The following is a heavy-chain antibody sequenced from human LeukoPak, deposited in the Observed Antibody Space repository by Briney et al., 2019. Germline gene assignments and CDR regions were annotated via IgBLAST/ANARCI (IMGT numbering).Heavy chain of an antibody. J-gene: IGHJ6*03. V-gene: IGHV4-59*01. D-gene: IGHD2-8*01. CDR2: IYYSGST. CDR3: ARVADCTNGVCYSDYYYYMDV. Sequence: SETLSLTCTVSGGSISSYYWSWIRQPPGKGVEWIGYIYYSGSTNYNPSLKRRVTIAVEKSKNKFSQKRRYSASGDKAVYYCARVADCTNGVCYSDYYYYMDVWGKGTTVTVSS. CDR1: GGSISSYY.